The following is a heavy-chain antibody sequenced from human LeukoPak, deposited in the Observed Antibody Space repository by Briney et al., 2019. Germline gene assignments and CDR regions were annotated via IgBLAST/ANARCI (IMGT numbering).Heavy chain of an antibody. J-gene: IGHJ4*02. V-gene: IGHV6-1*01. CDR2: TYYRSKWNN. Sequence: SQTLSLTCAISGDSVSSNSVAWNWIGQSPSRGLEWLGRTYYRSKWNNEYAESVRSRITINPDTSKNQFSLQLDSVTPEDTAVYYCARERYYFDYWGQGTLVTVSS. CDR3: ARERYYFDY. CDR1: GDSVSSNSVA.